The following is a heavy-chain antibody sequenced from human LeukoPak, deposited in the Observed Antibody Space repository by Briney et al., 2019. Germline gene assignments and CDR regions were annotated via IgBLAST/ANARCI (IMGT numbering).Heavy chain of an antibody. J-gene: IGHJ4*02. CDR3: ARTIRGY. CDR2: IKEDGSEK. D-gene: IGHD3-10*01. CDR1: GFTFSNYW. V-gene: IGHV3-7*01. Sequence: GGSLRRSCAASGFTFSNYWMSWVRQAAGQGLEWVANIKEDGSEKYYVDSVKGRFTISRDNAKNSLYLQMSSLRAEDTAVYYCARTIRGYWGQGTLVTVSS.